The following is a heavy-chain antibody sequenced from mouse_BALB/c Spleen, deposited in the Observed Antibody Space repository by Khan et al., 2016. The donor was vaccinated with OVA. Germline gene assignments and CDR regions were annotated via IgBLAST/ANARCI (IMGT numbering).Heavy chain of an antibody. CDR3: ARGYLGNDGFAY. CDR2: IFPGTDTT. CDR1: GYTFTSYW. Sequence: QVQLQQSGAELVKPGASVKLSCKTSGYTFTSYWIQWVKQRPGQGLGWIGQIFPGTDTTNYNENFKGKATLTVDTSSNTAYMQLSSLTSEDSAGYFEARGYLGNDGFAYWGQGTLVTVSP. J-gene: IGHJ3*01. V-gene: IGHV1S132*01. D-gene: IGHD2-2*01.